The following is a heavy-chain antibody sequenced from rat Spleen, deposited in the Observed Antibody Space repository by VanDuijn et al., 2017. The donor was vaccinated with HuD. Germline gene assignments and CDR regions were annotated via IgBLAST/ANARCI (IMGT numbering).Heavy chain of an antibody. CDR2: INYDGSST. V-gene: IGHV5-29*01. CDR1: GFTFSNCD. D-gene: IGHD1-1*01. J-gene: IGHJ2*01. Sequence: EVQLVESDGGLVQPGRSMQLSCAASGFTFSNCDMAWVRQAPTKGLEWVASINYDGSSTYYRDSVKGRFTVSRDNTKSTLYLQMDSLRSEDTATYYCARHPDYSNYFDYWGQGVMVTVSS. CDR3: ARHPDYSNYFDY.